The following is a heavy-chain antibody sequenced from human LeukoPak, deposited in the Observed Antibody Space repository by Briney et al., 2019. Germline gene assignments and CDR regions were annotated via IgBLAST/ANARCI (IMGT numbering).Heavy chain of an antibody. J-gene: IGHJ4*02. CDR1: GFTFSSNA. D-gene: IGHD3-22*01. CDR2: ISGSGGNT. CDR3: AKSGSGYYYVFDY. Sequence: GSLRLSCAASGFTFSSNAMSWVRQAPGKGLVWVSGISGSGGNTYYADSVKGRFTISRDNSKNTLHLQINSLRAEDTAVYYCAKSGSGYYYVFDYWGQGTLVTVSS. V-gene: IGHV3-23*01.